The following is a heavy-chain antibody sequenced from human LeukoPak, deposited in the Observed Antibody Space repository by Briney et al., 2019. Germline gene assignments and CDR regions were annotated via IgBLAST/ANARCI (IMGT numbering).Heavy chain of an antibody. CDR2: ISYDGSNK. CDR1: GFTFSSYA. D-gene: IGHD6-19*01. J-gene: IGHJ5*02. Sequence: GGSLRLSCAASGFTFSSYAMHWVRQAPGKGLEWVAVISYDGSNKYYADSVKGRFTISRDNSKNTLYLQMNSLRAEDTAVYYCAKDHSSGWSGWFDPWGQGTLVTVSS. V-gene: IGHV3-30-3*01. CDR3: AKDHSSGWSGWFDP.